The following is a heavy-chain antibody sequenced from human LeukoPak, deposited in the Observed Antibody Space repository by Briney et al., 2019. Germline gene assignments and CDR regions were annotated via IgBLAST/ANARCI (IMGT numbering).Heavy chain of an antibody. CDR3: ARDKYSSSWTGWFDP. CDR1: GGSMSSYY. CDR2: IYYSGST. D-gene: IGHD6-13*01. V-gene: IGHV4-59*01. J-gene: IGHJ5*02. Sequence: SETLSLTCTVSGGSMSSYYWSWIRQPPGKGLEWIGYIYYSGSTKYNPSLKSRVTISVDTSKNQFSLKLSSVTAADTAVYYCARDKYSSSWTGWFDPWGQGTLVTVSS.